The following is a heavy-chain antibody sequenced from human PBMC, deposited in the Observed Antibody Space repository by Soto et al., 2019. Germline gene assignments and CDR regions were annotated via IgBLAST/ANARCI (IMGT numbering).Heavy chain of an antibody. Sequence: GATVKFSFKASGYPLPSENINWLRHATGQGLEWMGWMNPNSGNTGYAQKFQGRVTMTRNTSISTAYMELSSLRSEDTAVYYCATHYHDSRPRAFDIWGQGTMVTVSS. CDR1: GYPLPSEN. V-gene: IGHV1-8*01. J-gene: IGHJ3*02. CDR3: ATHYHDSRPRAFDI. CDR2: MNPNSGNT. D-gene: IGHD3-22*01.